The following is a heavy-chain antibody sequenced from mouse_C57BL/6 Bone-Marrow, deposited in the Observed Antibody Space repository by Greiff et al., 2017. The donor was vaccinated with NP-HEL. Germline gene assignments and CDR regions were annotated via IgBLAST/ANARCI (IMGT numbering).Heavy chain of an antibody. V-gene: IGHV5-4*01. CDR1: GFTFSSYA. CDR3: ARDNFHYYGSSPFAY. CDR2: ISDGGSYT. Sequence: DVMLVESGGGLVKPGGSLKLSCAASGFTFSSYAMSWVRQTPEKRLEWVATISDGGSYTYYPDNVKGRFTISRDNAKNNLYLQMSQLKSEDTAMYYCARDNFHYYGSSPFAYWGQGTLVTVSA. D-gene: IGHD1-1*01. J-gene: IGHJ3*01.